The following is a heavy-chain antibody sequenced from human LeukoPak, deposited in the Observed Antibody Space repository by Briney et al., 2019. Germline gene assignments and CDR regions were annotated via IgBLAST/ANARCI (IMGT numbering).Heavy chain of an antibody. CDR3: ARDSFNGWFDY. CDR2: IYTSGST. D-gene: IGHD2-8*01. CDR1: GGSISSGSYD. J-gene: IGHJ4*02. V-gene: IGHV4-61*02. Sequence: SETLSLTCTVSGGSISSGSYDWSWIRQPAGKGLEWIGRIYTSGSTNYNPSITSRVTISVDTSKNQFSLKLSSVTAADTAVYYCARDSFNGWFDYWGQGTLVTVSS.